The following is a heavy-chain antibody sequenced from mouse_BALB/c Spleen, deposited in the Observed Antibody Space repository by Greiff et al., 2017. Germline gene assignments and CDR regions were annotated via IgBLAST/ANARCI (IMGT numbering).Heavy chain of an antibody. J-gene: IGHJ4*01. D-gene: IGHD1-1*01. Sequence: QVTLKVCGPGILQPSQTLSLTCSFSGFSLSTSGMGVSWIRQPSGKGLEWLAHIYWDDDKRYNPSLKSRLTISKDTSRNQVFLKITSVDTADTATYYCARRPLITTVNYAMDYWGQGTSVTVSS. CDR2: IYWDDDK. V-gene: IGHV8-12*01. CDR3: ARRPLITTVNYAMDY. CDR1: GFSLSTSGMG.